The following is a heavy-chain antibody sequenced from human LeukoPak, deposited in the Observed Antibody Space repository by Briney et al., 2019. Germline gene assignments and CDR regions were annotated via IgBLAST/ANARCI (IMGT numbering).Heavy chain of an antibody. D-gene: IGHD3-16*02. CDR3: ARAPAPTGLSFDY. CDR1: GFTFSDYY. CDR2: ISTSSSFI. Sequence: PGGSLRLSCAASGFTFSDYYMSWIRQAPGKGLEWVSSISTSSSFIYYADSMKGRFTISRDNAKNSLYLQMNSLRAEDTAVYYCARAPAPTGLSFDYWGQGTLVTVSS. J-gene: IGHJ4*02. V-gene: IGHV3-11*06.